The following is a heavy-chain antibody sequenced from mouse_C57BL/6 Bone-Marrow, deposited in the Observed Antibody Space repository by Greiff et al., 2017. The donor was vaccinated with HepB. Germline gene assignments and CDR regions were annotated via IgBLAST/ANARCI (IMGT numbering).Heavy chain of an antibody. J-gene: IGHJ3*01. D-gene: IGHD2-3*01. CDR2: IYPRSGNT. CDR1: GYTFTSYG. V-gene: IGHV1-81*01. CDR3: ARSDYDGNWFAY. Sequence: QVQLQQSGAELARPGASVKLSCKASGYTFTSYGISWVKQRTGQGLEWIGEIYPRSGNTYYNEKFKSKATLTVDTSSSTAYMQLSSLTSEDSAVYYCARSDYDGNWFAYWGQGTLVTVSA.